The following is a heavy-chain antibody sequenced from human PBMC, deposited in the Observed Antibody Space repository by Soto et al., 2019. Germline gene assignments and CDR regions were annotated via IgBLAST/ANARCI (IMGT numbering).Heavy chain of an antibody. D-gene: IGHD1-1*01. J-gene: IGHJ4*02. CDR2: SSNSGTFA. Sequence: GGSLELSCSASRFPFNDYYMSWVRQAPGRGLEWISYSSNSGTFARYATSVKGRFSISRDNANNSLYLEMNSLRVEDTAVYYCARSGDNLNFLHYWGQGTPVNAS. CDR1: RFPFNDYY. CDR3: ARSGDNLNFLHY. V-gene: IGHV3-11*06.